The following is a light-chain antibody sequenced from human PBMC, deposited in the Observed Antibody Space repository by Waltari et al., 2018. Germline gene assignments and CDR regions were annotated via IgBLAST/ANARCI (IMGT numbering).Light chain of an antibody. J-gene: IGLJ3*02. V-gene: IGLV2-23*01. CDR3: CSYAGSYTWV. CDR1: SSDVGNYNL. CDR2: DDN. Sequence: QSALTQPASVSGSPGQSITFSHPGTSSDVGNYNLFAWYQQYPGKAPKVMIYDDNRRPSGVSCRFSGSKSGNTASLTIAGVQAEDEADYYCCSYAGSYTWVFGGGTKLTVL.